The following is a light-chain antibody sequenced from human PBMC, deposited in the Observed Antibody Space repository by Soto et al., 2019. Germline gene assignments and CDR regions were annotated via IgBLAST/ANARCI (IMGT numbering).Light chain of an antibody. CDR1: QSVRNY. CDR3: QQNYDIPGT. J-gene: IGKJ1*01. V-gene: IGKV1-39*01. Sequence: DTQMTQSPSSLSASVGDTVTITCRASQSVRNYLSWYQHKPGKAPKLLIYAASRLHTGVPSRFSGSGSGTGFTLTISSLQPEDFATYYCQQNYDIPGTFGQGTKVDIK. CDR2: AAS.